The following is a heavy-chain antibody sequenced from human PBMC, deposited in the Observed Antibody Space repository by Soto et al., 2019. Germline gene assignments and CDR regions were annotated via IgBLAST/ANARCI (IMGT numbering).Heavy chain of an antibody. D-gene: IGHD6-19*01. J-gene: IGHJ4*02. CDR3: ARDLNGWYMVY. V-gene: IGHV1-2*02. CDR2: INPNSGGT. Sequence: ASVKVSCKSSGYTFTGYYMHWVRQAPGQGLEGMGWINPNSGGTNYAQKFQGRVTMTRDTSISTAYMELSRLRSDDTAVYYCARDLNGWYMVYWGQGTLVTVSS. CDR1: GYTFTGYY.